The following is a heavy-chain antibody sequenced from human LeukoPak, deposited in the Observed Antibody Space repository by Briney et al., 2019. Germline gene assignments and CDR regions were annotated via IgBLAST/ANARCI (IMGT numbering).Heavy chain of an antibody. J-gene: IGHJ4*02. Sequence: GGSLRLSSSDSGFTSSVYTLCWVRQAPGKGLEYVSGISDNGGSSFYADSVKGSFTISRDNSKNTQYLQMSSLRAEDTAVYYCVKITCVTGVDCWGQGTRLTVSS. CDR3: VKITCVTGVDC. D-gene: IGHD1-14*01. V-gene: IGHV3-64D*09. CDR2: ISDNGGSS. CDR1: GFTSSVYT.